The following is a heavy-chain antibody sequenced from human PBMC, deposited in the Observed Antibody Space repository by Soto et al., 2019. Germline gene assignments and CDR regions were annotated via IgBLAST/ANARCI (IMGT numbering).Heavy chain of an antibody. V-gene: IGHV3-11*04. CDR1: GFTFSDYY. Sequence: GGSLRLSCAASGFTFSDYYMSWIRQAPGKGLEWVSYITTSSNIYSADSVKGRFTISRDNAKNSLYLQMNSLRDEDTAVYYCARVIMDVWGQGTTVTVSS. CDR3: ARVIMDV. J-gene: IGHJ6*02. CDR2: ITTSSNI.